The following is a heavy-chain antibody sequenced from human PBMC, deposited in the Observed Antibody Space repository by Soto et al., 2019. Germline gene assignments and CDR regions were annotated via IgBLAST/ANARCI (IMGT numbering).Heavy chain of an antibody. D-gene: IGHD1-26*01. V-gene: IGHV4-59*01. J-gene: IGHJ4*02. Sequence: SETLSLTCAVSGGSISGNYWSWIRQPPGKGLEWIGYIYYSGSTYSNPSLKGRLSISVDTSKNQFSLKLTSVTAADTAVYFCARGWEVMDYWGQGMLVTVSS. CDR1: GGSISGNY. CDR2: IYYSGST. CDR3: ARGWEVMDY.